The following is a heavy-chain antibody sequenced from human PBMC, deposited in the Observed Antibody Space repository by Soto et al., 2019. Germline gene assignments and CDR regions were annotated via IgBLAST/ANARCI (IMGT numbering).Heavy chain of an antibody. J-gene: IGHJ3*02. V-gene: IGHV3-21*01. Sequence: EVQLVESGGGLVKPGGSLRLSCAASGFTFSSYSMNWVRQAPGKGLEWVSSISSSSSYIYYSDSVKGRFTISRDNAKNSLYLQMNSLRAEDTAVYYCARDLAEWLSIKGDAFDIWGQGTMVTVSS. CDR1: GFTFSSYS. CDR3: ARDLAEWLSIKGDAFDI. D-gene: IGHD3-3*01. CDR2: ISSSSSYI.